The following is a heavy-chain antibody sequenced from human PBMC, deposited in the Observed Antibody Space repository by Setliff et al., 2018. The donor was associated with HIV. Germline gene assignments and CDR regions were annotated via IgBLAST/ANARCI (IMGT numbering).Heavy chain of an antibody. J-gene: IGHJ4*02. V-gene: IGHV5-51*01. D-gene: IGHD4-4*01. CDR1: GYSFSNHW. CDR3: ARLGAYSNYYFDY. CDR2: IYPQDSDI. Sequence: PGESLKISCTGSGYSFSNHWIGWVRQLPGRGLEWVGIIYPQDSDIRYSPSFQGQVTISADKSISTANLQWSSLKASDTAMYYCARLGAYSNYYFDYWGQGTLVTVSS.